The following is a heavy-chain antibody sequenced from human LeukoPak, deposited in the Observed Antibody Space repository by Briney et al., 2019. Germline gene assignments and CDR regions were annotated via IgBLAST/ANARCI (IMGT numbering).Heavy chain of an antibody. J-gene: IGHJ4*02. V-gene: IGHV1-2*02. Sequence: GASVKVSCKASGYTFTSYYMHWVRQAPGQGLEWMGWINPNSGGTNYAQKFQGRVTMTRDTSISTAYMELSRLRSDDTAVYYCARLDCSSTSCYSVYWGQGTLVTVSS. CDR3: ARLDCSSTSCYSVY. CDR1: GYTFTSYY. CDR2: INPNSGGT. D-gene: IGHD2-2*01.